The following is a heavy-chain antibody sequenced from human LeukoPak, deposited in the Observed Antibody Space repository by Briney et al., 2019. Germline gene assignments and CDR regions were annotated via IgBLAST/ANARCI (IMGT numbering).Heavy chain of an antibody. V-gene: IGHV4-59*01. CDR2: VYDSEST. J-gene: IGHJ6*03. Sequence: ASETLTLTCTVSGRPISIYYWSWIRQPPGKGLEWIGYVYDSESTNYNPSLKGRVAISLDTSKSQFSLRLTSVTAADSALYFCARSPRLCGSTSCRYMDVWGNGATVTVSS. D-gene: IGHD2-2*01. CDR3: ARSPRLCGSTSCRYMDV. CDR1: GRPISIYY.